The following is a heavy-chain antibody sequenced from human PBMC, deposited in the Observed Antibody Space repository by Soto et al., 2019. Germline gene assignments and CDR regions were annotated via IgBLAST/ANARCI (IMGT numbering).Heavy chain of an antibody. Sequence: QVQLVESGGGVVQPGRSLRLSCAASGFTFSSYGMHWVRQAPGKGLEWVAVISFDGSKKYYADSVKGRFTISRDNSKNTLYLQMNSLRAEDTAVYYCAKDRSLGCRGDCPFDSWGQGTLVTVSA. CDR3: AKDRSLGCRGDCPFDS. CDR2: ISFDGSKK. CDR1: GFTFSSYG. D-gene: IGHD2-21*02. J-gene: IGHJ4*02. V-gene: IGHV3-30*18.